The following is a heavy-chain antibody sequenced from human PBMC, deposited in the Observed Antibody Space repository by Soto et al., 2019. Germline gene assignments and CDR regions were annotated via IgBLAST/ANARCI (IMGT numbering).Heavy chain of an antibody. V-gene: IGHV3-48*03. J-gene: IGHJ4*02. CDR1: GFTFRSYE. CDR3: ARVIGQWRRSDS. CDR2: ISSSAETT. Sequence: EVQLVESGGVSIHPGGSLRLSCAASGFTFRSYEMNWFRQSPGKGLEWVSYISSSAETTHYADSVKGRVTISRDNAKNSLYLNMNNLRAEDTAVYSGARVIGQWRRSDSWGQGTLVTVSS. D-gene: IGHD6-19*01.